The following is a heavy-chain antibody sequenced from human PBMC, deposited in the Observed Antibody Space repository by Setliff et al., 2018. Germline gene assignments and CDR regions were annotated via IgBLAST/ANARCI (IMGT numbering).Heavy chain of an antibody. V-gene: IGHV1-2*04. D-gene: IGHD3-3*01. CDR2: INPNSGGT. J-gene: IGHJ4*02. CDR3: ARGRDFWSGYLVY. Sequence: ASVKVSCKASGYTFTGYYMHWARQAPGQGLEWMGWINPNSGGTNYAQKFQGWVTMTRDTSISTAYMELSRLRSDDTAVYYCARGRDFWSGYLVYWGQGTLVTVSS. CDR1: GYTFTGYY.